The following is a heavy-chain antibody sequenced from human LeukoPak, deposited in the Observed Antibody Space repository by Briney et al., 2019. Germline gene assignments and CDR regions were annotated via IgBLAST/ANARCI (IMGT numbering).Heavy chain of an antibody. Sequence: PGGSLRLSCAASGFTFSSYSMNWVRQAPGKGLEWVSSISSSSYIYYADSVKGRFTISRDNAKNSLYLQMNSLRAEDTAVYYCARGREKTSSGWFDLWGIRENAFDIWGQGTMVTVSS. CDR1: GFTFSSYS. CDR2: ISSSSYI. CDR3: ARGREKTSSGWFDLWGIRENAFDI. J-gene: IGHJ3*02. V-gene: IGHV3-21*01. D-gene: IGHD6-19*01.